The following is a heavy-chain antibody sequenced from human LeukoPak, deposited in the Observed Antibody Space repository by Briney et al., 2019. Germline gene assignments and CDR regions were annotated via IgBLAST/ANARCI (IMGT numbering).Heavy chain of an antibody. CDR2: ISWNSGSI. J-gene: IGHJ4*02. CDR3: AREASYSSSWATFDY. V-gene: IGHV3-9*01. Sequence: GGSLRLSCAASGFTFDDYAMHWVRQAPGKGLEWVSGISWNSGSIGYADSVKGRFTISRDNAKNSLYLQMNSLRAEDTAVYYCAREASYSSSWATFDYWGQGTLVTVSS. CDR1: GFTFDDYA. D-gene: IGHD6-13*01.